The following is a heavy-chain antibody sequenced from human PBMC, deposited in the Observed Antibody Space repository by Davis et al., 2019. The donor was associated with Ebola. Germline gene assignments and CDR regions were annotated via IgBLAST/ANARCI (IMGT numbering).Heavy chain of an antibody. V-gene: IGHV4-34*01. Sequence: SETLSLTCAVYSVSFSGYYWSWFRQPPGKGLEWIGEINHSGNTHCNPSLKSRLTISVDTSKNQFSLKLNSLTAADTAVYYCARHYVATEAWGQGTLVTVSS. J-gene: IGHJ5*02. D-gene: IGHD5-12*01. CDR1: SVSFSGYY. CDR3: ARHYVATEA. CDR2: INHSGNT.